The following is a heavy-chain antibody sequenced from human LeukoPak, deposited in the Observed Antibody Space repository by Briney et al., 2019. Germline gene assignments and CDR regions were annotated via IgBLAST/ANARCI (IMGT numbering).Heavy chain of an antibody. D-gene: IGHD3-3*01. J-gene: IGHJ4*02. Sequence: GGSLRLSCEASGFTFSSYRMHWVRLAPRKGLEWVSAISGSGGSTYYADSVKGRFTISRDNSKNTLYLQMNSLRAEDTAVYYCAKALREWSIDYWGQGTLVTVSS. CDR3: AKALREWSIDY. CDR1: GFTFSSYR. CDR2: ISGSGGST. V-gene: IGHV3-23*01.